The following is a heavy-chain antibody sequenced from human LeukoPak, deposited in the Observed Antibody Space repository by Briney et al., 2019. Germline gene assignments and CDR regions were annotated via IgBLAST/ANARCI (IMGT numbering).Heavy chain of an antibody. J-gene: IGHJ3*02. CDR1: GFTFSDYH. CDR2: ISSSSSYT. V-gene: IGHV3-11*05. Sequence: PGGSLRLSCAAFGFTFSDYHMSWIRQAPGKGLEWVSYISSSSSYTNYADSVKGRFTISRDNAKNSLYLQMNSLRAEDTAVYYCARVRKYSSGWYDAFDIWGQGTMVTVSS. CDR3: ARVRKYSSGWYDAFDI. D-gene: IGHD6-19*01.